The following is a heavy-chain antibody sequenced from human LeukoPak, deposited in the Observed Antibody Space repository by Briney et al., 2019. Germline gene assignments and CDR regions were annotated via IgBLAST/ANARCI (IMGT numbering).Heavy chain of an antibody. CDR1: GFTVSSNY. D-gene: IGHD3-3*01. V-gene: IGHV3-66*04. CDR2: IYSGGNT. CDR3: ARLRYYDY. Sequence: GGSPRLSCAASGFTVSSNYMSWVRQAPGKGLEWVSVIYSGGNTYYADSVKGRFTISRDSSKNTLYLQMNSLRAEDTAVYYCARLRYYDYWGQGTLVTVSS. J-gene: IGHJ4*02.